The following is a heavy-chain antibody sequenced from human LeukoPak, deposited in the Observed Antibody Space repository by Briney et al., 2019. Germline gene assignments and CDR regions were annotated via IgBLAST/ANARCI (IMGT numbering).Heavy chain of an antibody. CDR3: AKTVFGELSTSWFDP. CDR2: ISGSGGST. Sequence: PGGSLRLSCAASGFTFSSYAMSWVRQAPGKGLEWVSAISGSGGSTYYADSVKGRFTISRDNSKNTLYLQMNSLRAEDTAVYYCAKTVFGELSTSWFDPWGQGTLVTVSS. D-gene: IGHD3-10*02. J-gene: IGHJ5*02. V-gene: IGHV3-23*01. CDR1: GFTFSSYA.